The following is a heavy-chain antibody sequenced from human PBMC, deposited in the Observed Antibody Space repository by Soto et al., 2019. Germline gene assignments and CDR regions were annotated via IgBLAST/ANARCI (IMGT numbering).Heavy chain of an antibody. CDR1: GGSISSGGYY. V-gene: IGHV4-31*03. CDR3: ARGDGGPYYYDSSGYYFDY. J-gene: IGHJ4*02. Sequence: PSETLSLTCTVSGGSISSGGYYWSWIRQHPGKGLEWIGYIYYSGSTYYNPSLKSRVTISVDTSKNQFSLKLSSVTAADTAVYYCARGDGGPYYYDSSGYYFDYWGQGTLVTVSS. CDR2: IYYSGST. D-gene: IGHD3-22*01.